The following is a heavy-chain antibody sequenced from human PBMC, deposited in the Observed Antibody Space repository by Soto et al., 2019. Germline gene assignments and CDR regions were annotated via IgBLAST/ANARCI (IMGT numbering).Heavy chain of an antibody. Sequence: GGSLRLSWAASGFTFSSYSMNWVRQAPGKGLEWVSSISSSSSYIYYADSVKGRFTISRDNAKNSLYLQMNSLRAEDTAVYYCARDSGSSSGIDSWGQGTLVPVSS. CDR2: ISSSSSYI. J-gene: IGHJ5*01. D-gene: IGHD6-6*01. V-gene: IGHV3-21*01. CDR1: GFTFSSYS. CDR3: ARDSGSSSGIDS.